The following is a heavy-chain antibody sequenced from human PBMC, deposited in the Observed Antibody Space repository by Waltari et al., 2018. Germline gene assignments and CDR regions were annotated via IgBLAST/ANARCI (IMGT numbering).Heavy chain of an antibody. D-gene: IGHD3-22*01. V-gene: IGHV3-11*04. CDR1: GLTFNDYY. CDR3: ASNYYDSSGYMDH. J-gene: IGHJ4*02. Sequence: QVQLVESGGGLVKPGGSLRLSCTASGLTFNDYYMNWFRQAPGKGLEWISYMSGSGNTIYHADSVKGRFTISRDNAKNSLFLQMNSLRAEDTGVYYCASNYYDSSGYMDHWGQGTLVTVSS. CDR2: MSGSGNTI.